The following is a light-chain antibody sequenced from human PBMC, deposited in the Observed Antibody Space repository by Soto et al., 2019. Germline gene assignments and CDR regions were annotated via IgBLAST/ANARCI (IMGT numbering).Light chain of an antibody. Sequence: QLVLTQSPSASASLGASVKLTCTLSSGHSSYAIAWHQQQPEKGPRYLMKLNSDGSHSKGDGIPDRFSGSSSGAERYLTISSLQSEDEDDSYCQTWGTGTVVFGGGTKLTVL. J-gene: IGLJ2*01. CDR3: QTWGTGTVV. CDR2: LNSDGSH. CDR1: SGHSSYA. V-gene: IGLV4-69*01.